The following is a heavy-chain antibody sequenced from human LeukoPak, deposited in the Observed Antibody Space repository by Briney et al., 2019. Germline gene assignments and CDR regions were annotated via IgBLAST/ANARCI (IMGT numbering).Heavy chain of an antibody. CDR1: GFTVSSNY. V-gene: IGHV3-66*01. Sequence: GGSPRLSCAASGFTVSSNYMSWVRQAPGKGLEWVSVIYSGGSTYYADSVKGRFTISRDNSKNTLYLQMNSLRAEDTAVYYCARERGIVGATYFDYWGQGTLVTVSS. CDR2: IYSGGST. CDR3: ARERGIVGATYFDY. J-gene: IGHJ4*02. D-gene: IGHD1-26*01.